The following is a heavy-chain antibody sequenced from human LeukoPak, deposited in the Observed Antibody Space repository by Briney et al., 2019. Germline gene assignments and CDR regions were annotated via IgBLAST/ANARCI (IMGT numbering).Heavy chain of an antibody. J-gene: IGHJ4*02. CDR3: ATDGPGGSYDY. Sequence: SETLSLTCTVSGGSISSYYWSWIRQPPGKGLEWIGYIYYSGSTNYNPSLKSRVTISVDTSKNQFSLKLSSVTAADTAVYYCATDGPGGSYDYWGQGTLVTVSS. V-gene: IGHV4-59*01. CDR2: IYYSGST. CDR1: GGSISSYY. D-gene: IGHD1-26*01.